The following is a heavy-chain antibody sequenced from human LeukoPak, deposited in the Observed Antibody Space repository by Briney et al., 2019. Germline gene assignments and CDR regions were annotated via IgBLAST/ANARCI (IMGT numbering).Heavy chain of an antibody. Sequence: AESLKISCEGSGYSFSTYWIGWVRQMPGKGLEWMGIIYPGDSDTRYSPSFQGQVTISADKSISTAYLQWSSLKTSDTAMYYCALGMYRSGWRFDYWGQGTLVTVSS. D-gene: IGHD6-19*01. J-gene: IGHJ4*02. CDR2: IYPGDSDT. CDR3: ALGMYRSGWRFDY. V-gene: IGHV5-51*01. CDR1: GYSFSTYW.